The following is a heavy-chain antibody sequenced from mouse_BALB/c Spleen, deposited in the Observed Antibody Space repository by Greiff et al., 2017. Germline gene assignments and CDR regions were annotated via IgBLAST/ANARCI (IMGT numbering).Heavy chain of an antibody. CDR2: IDPANGNT. V-gene: IGHV14-3*02. D-gene: IGHD2-1*01. Sequence: VQLKQSGAELVKPGASVKLSCTASGFNFKDTYMHWVKQSPEQGLEWIGRIDPANGNTKYDPKFQGKATITADTSSNTAYRQLSSLTSEDTAVYYCASLYGNSGAYWGQGTLVTVSA. CDR1: GFNFKDTY. CDR3: ASLYGNSGAY. J-gene: IGHJ3*01.